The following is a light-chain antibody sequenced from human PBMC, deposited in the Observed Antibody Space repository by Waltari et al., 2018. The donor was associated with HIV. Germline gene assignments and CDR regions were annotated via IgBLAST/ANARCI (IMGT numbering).Light chain of an antibody. V-gene: IGKV1-27*01. CDR3: QNYNRVPLT. CDR2: TAS. CDR1: QSNSKY. Sequence: DIQLTQSPSSLSASVGDRVTITRRGSQSNSKYVSWYQQKPGKAPKLLIYTASTLQCRVTSRFSSCGSRTDFTLTISSLHAEDVATYYCQNYNRVPLTFGRGTKVEIK. J-gene: IGKJ4*01.